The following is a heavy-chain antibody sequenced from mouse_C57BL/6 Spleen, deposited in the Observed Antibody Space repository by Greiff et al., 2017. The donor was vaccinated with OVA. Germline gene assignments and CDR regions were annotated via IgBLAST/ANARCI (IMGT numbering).Heavy chain of an antibody. V-gene: IGHV2-6*01. Sequence: QVQLKESGPGLVAPSQSLSITCTVSGFSLTSYGVDWVRQSPGKGLEWLGVICGVGGTNYNSALKSGLGICKDNSKSQVFIKMNSLQTDDSAMDCCASGGGYAWFAYWGQGTLVTVSA. CDR3: ASGGGYAWFAY. D-gene: IGHD2-2*01. J-gene: IGHJ3*01. CDR1: GFSLTSYG. CDR2: ICGVGGT.